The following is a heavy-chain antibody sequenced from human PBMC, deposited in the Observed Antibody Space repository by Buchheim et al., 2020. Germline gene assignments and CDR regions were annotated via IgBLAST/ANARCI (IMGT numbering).Heavy chain of an antibody. CDR2: ISRTCDGT. CDR1: GFTFSIYD. CDR3: ARSVNWNQDY. Sequence: EVQLLQSGGGLVQPGGSLRLSCAVSGFTFSIYDMTWVRQAPGKGLEWVSSISRTCDGTTYADSVKGRFSISSDNSKNTLYLQKNSLRAEDTAVYYCARSVNWNQDYWGEGTL. J-gene: IGHJ4*02. V-gene: IGHV3-23*01. D-gene: IGHD1-1*01.